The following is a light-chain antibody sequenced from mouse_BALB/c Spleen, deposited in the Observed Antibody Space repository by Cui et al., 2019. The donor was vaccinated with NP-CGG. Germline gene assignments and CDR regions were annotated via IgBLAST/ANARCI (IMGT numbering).Light chain of an antibody. Sequence: QAVLSLESALSPSPGETVALSCRSSTGAVTNNTFANGFKKKPDHLFTGLIGGTNNRAPGVPARFSGSLIGNKAALTIKGAQTENEAIYFCALWYSNHWVFGGGTKLTV. V-gene: IGLV1*01. CDR1: TGAVTNNTF. J-gene: IGLJ1*01. CDR2: GTN. CDR3: ALWYSNHWV.